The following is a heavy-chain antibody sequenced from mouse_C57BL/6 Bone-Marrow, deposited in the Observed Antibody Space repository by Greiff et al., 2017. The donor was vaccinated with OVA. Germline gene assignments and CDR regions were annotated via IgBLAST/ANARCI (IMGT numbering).Heavy chain of an antibody. Sequence: EVQRVESGGGLVKPGGSLKLSCAASGFTFSDYGMHWVRQAPEKGLEWVAYISSGSSTIYYADTLKGRFTISRDNAKNTLFLQMTSLRSEDTAMYYCARPDSSGYGTWCAYWGQGTLVTVSA. CDR1: GFTFSDYG. CDR2: ISSGSSTI. V-gene: IGHV5-17*01. CDR3: ARPDSSGYGTWCAY. J-gene: IGHJ3*01. D-gene: IGHD3-2*02.